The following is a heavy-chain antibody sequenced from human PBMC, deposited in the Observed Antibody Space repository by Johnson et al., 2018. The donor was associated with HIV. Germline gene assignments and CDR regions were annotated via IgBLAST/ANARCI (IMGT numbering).Heavy chain of an antibody. J-gene: IGHJ3*02. CDR2: IYSGGST. CDR1: GFTVSSNY. D-gene: IGHD6-6*01. V-gene: IGHV3-66*02. Sequence: EVLLVESGGGLVQPGGSLRLSCAASGFTVSSNYMSWVRQAPGKGLEWVSVIYSGGSTYYADSVKGRFTISRDNSKNTLYLQMNSLRAEDTAVYYCARDRGIAARPFRYAFDIWGQGTMVTVSS. CDR3: ARDRGIAARPFRYAFDI.